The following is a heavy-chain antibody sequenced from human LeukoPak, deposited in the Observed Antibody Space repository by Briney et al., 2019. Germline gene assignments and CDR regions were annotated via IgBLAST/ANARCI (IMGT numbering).Heavy chain of an antibody. Sequence: PSETLSLTCAVYGGSFSGYYWSWIRQPPGKGLEWIGEFNHSGSTNYNPSLKSRVTISVDTSKNQFSLKLSSVTAADTAVYYCARSHTDIVLMVYAFDIWGQGTMVTVSS. V-gene: IGHV4-34*01. J-gene: IGHJ3*02. CDR1: GGSFSGYY. CDR2: FNHSGST. D-gene: IGHD2-8*01. CDR3: ARSHTDIVLMVYAFDI.